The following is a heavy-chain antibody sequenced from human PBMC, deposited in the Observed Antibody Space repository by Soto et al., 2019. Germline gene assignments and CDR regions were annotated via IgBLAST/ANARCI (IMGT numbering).Heavy chain of an antibody. Sequence: QVQLVQSGAEVKKPGASVKVSCKASGYTFTSYDINWVRQATGQGLEWMGWMNPNSGNTGYAQKFQGRVTMTRNTALNTAYMERSSLRSEDTAVYYCARVDWNYDSSGYSLRFDYWGQGTLVTVSS. CDR3: ARVDWNYDSSGYSLRFDY. CDR2: MNPNSGNT. CDR1: GYTFTSYD. J-gene: IGHJ4*02. V-gene: IGHV1-8*01. D-gene: IGHD3-22*01.